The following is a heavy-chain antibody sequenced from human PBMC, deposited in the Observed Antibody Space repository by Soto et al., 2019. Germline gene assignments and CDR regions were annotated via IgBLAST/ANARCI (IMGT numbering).Heavy chain of an antibody. CDR2: IIPMLTVT. CDR3: SIGSWSAETFDV. Sequence: QVHLEQSGAEVKKPGSSVKVSCKAAGGTFSTYTLIWVRQAPGQGLEWMGRIIPMLTVTNSAQKFQGRVTLTAAKSTSPAFMEPTSLTSDDTAVYYCSIGSWSAETFDVWGQGTMVTVSS. J-gene: IGHJ3*01. V-gene: IGHV1-69*02. CDR1: GGTFSTYT. D-gene: IGHD2-2*01.